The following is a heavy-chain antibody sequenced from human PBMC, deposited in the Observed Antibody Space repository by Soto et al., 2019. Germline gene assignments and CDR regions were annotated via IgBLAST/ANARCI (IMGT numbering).Heavy chain of an antibody. CDR1: GGSMISYY. Sequence: PSGTLSLTCTVSGGSMISYYWSWIRQPPGRGLEWIGFIYYAGSTKYNPSLNSRVTISVDTSKNQFSLTVTSVTAADTAVYYCAREAAGSGRNSWFDPWGQGTLVTASS. V-gene: IGHV4-59*12. J-gene: IGHJ5*02. CDR3: AREAAGSGRNSWFDP. CDR2: IYYAGST. D-gene: IGHD3-10*01.